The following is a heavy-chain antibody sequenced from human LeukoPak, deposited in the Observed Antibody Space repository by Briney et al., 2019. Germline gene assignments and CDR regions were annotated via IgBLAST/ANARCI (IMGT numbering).Heavy chain of an antibody. V-gene: IGHV3-11*01. CDR1: GFTFSDYY. CDR3: ASDIVATSGDF. Sequence: SGGSLRLSCAASGFTFSDYYMSWIRQATGKGLEWVAYITSSGDDIYYADSVKGRFTISRDNAKNALFLRMSSLRVEDTATYYCASDIVATSGDFWGQGTLVSVSS. CDR2: ITSSGDDI. J-gene: IGHJ4*02. D-gene: IGHD5-12*01.